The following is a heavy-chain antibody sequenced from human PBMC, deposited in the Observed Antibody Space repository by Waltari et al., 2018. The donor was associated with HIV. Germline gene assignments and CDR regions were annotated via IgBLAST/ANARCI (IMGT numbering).Heavy chain of an antibody. CDR3: ARDGGYCSGGSCFLYFDY. D-gene: IGHD2-15*01. CDR1: GYTFTSYA. V-gene: IGHV1-3*01. J-gene: IGHJ4*02. Sequence: QVQLVQSGAEVKKPGASVKVSCKASGYTFTSYAMHWVRQAPGQRLEWMGWINAGNGNTKYSQKFQGRVTITRDTSASTAYMELSSLRSEDTAVYYCARDGGYCSGGSCFLYFDYWGQGTLVTVSS. CDR2: INAGNGNT.